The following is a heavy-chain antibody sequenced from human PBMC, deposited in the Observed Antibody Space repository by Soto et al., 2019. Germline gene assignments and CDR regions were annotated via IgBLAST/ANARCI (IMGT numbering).Heavy chain of an antibody. J-gene: IGHJ6*02. Sequence: GASVKVSCKASGGTFSSYAISWVRQAPGQGLEWMGGIIPIFGTANYAQKFQGRVTITADKSTSTAYMELSSLRSEDTAVYYCARRKQLVGHYYYGMDVWGQGTTVTVSS. CDR1: GGTFSSYA. CDR2: IIPIFGTA. V-gene: IGHV1-69*06. CDR3: ARRKQLVGHYYYGMDV. D-gene: IGHD6-6*01.